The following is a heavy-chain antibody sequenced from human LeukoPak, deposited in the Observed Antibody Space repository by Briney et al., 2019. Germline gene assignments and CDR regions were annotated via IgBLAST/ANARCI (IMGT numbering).Heavy chain of an antibody. Sequence: ASVKVSCKASGYTFTDYFMHWVRQAPGQGLEWMGGIIPIFGTANYAQKFQGRVTITADESTSTAYMELSSLRSEDTAVYYCARVTGIAAAGEYFQHWGQGTLVTVSS. V-gene: IGHV1-69*13. CDR2: IIPIFGTA. J-gene: IGHJ1*01. CDR3: ARVTGIAAAGEYFQH. CDR1: GYTFTDYF. D-gene: IGHD6-13*01.